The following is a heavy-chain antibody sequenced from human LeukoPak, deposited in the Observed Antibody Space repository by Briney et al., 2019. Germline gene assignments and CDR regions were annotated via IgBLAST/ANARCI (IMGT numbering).Heavy chain of an antibody. Sequence: GGSLRLSCAASGFTFSSYGMHWVRQAPGKGLEWVAFIRYDGSNKYYADSVKGRFTIPRDNSKNTLYLQMNSLRAEDTAVYYCAKSRKLHPSSSFDYWGQGTLVTVSS. J-gene: IGHJ4*02. D-gene: IGHD6-13*01. CDR1: GFTFSSYG. CDR3: AKSRKLHPSSSFDY. CDR2: IRYDGSNK. V-gene: IGHV3-30*02.